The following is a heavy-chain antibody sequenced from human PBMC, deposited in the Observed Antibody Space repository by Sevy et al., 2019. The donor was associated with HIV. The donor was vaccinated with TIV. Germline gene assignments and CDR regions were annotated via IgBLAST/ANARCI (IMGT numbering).Heavy chain of an antibody. CDR1: GYTFTSYG. J-gene: IGHJ5*02. D-gene: IGHD2-15*01. CDR3: ARENKLRYCSGGSCYSYNWFDP. V-gene: IGHV1-18*01. CDR2: ISAYNGNT. Sequence: ASVKVSCKASGYTFTSYGISWVRQAPGQGLEWMGWISAYNGNTNYAQKLQGRVTMTTDTSTRTAYMELGSLRSDDTAVYYCARENKLRYCSGGSCYSYNWFDPWGQGTLVTVSS.